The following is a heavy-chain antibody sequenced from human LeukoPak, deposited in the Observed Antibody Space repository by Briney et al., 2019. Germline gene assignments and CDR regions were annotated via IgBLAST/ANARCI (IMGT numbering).Heavy chain of an antibody. CDR1: GYTFTSYG. D-gene: IGHD1-1*01. CDR2: ISAYNGNT. Sequence: ASVKVSCKASGYTFTSYGISWVRQAPGQGLEWMGWISAYNGNTNYAQKFQGRVTITADRSTSTAYMELSSLRSEDTAVYYCAIPTTMSTYYFDYWGQGTLVTVSS. J-gene: IGHJ4*02. CDR3: AIPTTMSTYYFDY. V-gene: IGHV1-18*01.